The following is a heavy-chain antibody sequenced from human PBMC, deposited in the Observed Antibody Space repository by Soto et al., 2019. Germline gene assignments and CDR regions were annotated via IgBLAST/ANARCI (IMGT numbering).Heavy chain of an antibody. Sequence: QVQLVQPGTEVKKPGASVKVSCKASGYSFSTYGISWVRQAPGQGLEWMGWSSTYNDNTNYAQKLQGRVTMTTDTSTSTAYMERRSLRSDDTAVYYWARDGAVGGDFDYWGQGTLVTVSS. J-gene: IGHJ4*02. CDR3: ARDGAVGGDFDY. V-gene: IGHV1-18*01. CDR1: GYSFSTYG. CDR2: SSTYNDNT. D-gene: IGHD2-15*01.